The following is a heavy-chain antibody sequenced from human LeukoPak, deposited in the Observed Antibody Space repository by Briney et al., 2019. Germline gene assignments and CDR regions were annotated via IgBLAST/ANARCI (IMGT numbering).Heavy chain of an antibody. J-gene: IGHJ4*02. CDR1: GGSVSNNNYY. CDR2: LSYSGST. D-gene: IGHD6-13*01. V-gene: IGHV4-39*01. Sequence: SETLSLTCTVSGGSVSNNNYYWGWIRQPPGKGLGWIGSLSYSGSTYYNPSLKSRVTISVDTSKNQFSLKVSSVTAADTAVYYCARVLAAAAHFDYWGQGTLVIVSS. CDR3: ARVLAAAAHFDY.